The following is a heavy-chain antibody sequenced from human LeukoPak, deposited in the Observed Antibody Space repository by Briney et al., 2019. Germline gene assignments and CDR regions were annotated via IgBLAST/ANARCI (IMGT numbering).Heavy chain of an antibody. CDR3: ARQIGSSSSWAYFDY. Sequence: SETLSLTCPVSGGSISSYYWSWIRQPPGKGLEWIGYIYYSGSTNYNPSLKSRVTISVDTSKNQFSLKLSSVTAADTAVYYCARQIGSSSSWAYFDYWGQGTLVTVSS. CDR2: IYYSGST. V-gene: IGHV4-59*01. J-gene: IGHJ4*02. CDR1: GGSISSYY. D-gene: IGHD6-13*01.